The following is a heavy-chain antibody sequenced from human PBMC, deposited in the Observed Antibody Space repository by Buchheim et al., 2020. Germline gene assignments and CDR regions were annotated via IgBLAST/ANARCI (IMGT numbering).Heavy chain of an antibody. J-gene: IGHJ4*01. CDR1: GSPISGYY. CDR3: ARSPGGIGGLYYFAN. Sequence: QVQLQESGPGLVKVSETLSLTCAVSGSPISGYYWSWIRQSPGRGLEFVGFVYYTGHTNYNPSLKIRVTMSLDTSTYQFSLTLSSLTPAGTAVYYCARSPGGIGGLYYFANWGNGTL. CDR2: VYYTGHT. D-gene: IGHD3-16*01. V-gene: IGHV4-59*01.